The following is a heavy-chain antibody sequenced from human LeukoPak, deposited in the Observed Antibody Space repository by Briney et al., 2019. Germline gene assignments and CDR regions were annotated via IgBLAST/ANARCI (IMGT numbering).Heavy chain of an antibody. J-gene: IGHJ4*02. CDR3: ARDPRSYSSGWYGTGGYFDY. V-gene: IGHV3-30*07. CDR1: GFTFSSYA. Sequence: GGSLRLSCAASGFTFSSYAMHWVRQAPGKGLEWVAVISYDGSNKYYADSVKGRFTISRDNAKNSLYLQMNSLRAEDTAVYYCARDPRSYSSGWYGTGGYFDYWGQGTLVTVSS. CDR2: ISYDGSNK. D-gene: IGHD6-19*01.